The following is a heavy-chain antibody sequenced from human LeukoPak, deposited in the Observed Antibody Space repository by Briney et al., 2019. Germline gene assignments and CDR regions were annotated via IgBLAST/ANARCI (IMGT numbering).Heavy chain of an antibody. CDR3: ARAPRLVDS. CDR2: IYNDIT. Sequence: SETLSLTCTVAGASSTTYYWTWIRQAPGKGLEFIAYIYNDITNYNPSPKSRATISIPAFKNQASLRLSSVTAAETAVYYCARAPRLVDSWGQGILVTVSS. V-gene: IGHV4-4*09. J-gene: IGHJ4*02. CDR1: GASSTTYY.